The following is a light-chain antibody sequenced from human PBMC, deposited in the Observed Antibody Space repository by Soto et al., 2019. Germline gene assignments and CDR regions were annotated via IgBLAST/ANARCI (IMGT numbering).Light chain of an antibody. Sequence: DIQMTQSPSSLSASVGDRVTISCRASQSIRNYVSWYQQKPGTAPKLLIRAASTLQSGVPSRFSGSGSGTDFTLTISSLQIEDFATYFCQQTDSTPQTFGRGTNVEI. J-gene: IGKJ4*01. V-gene: IGKV1-39*01. CDR2: AAS. CDR3: QQTDSTPQT. CDR1: QSIRNY.